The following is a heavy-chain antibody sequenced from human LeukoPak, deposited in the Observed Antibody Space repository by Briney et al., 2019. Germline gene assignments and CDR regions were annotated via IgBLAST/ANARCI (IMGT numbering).Heavy chain of an antibody. J-gene: IGHJ4*02. CDR1: GFTFSSYG. D-gene: IGHD3-22*01. Sequence: PGGSLRLSCAASGFTFSSYGMHWVRQAPGKGLKWVAVISYDGSNKYYADSVKGRFTISRDNSKNTLYLQMNSLRAEDTAVYYCARDGYDSSGYPAGGLFDYWGQGTLITVSS. CDR3: ARDGYDSSGYPAGGLFDY. CDR2: ISYDGSNK. V-gene: IGHV3-30*03.